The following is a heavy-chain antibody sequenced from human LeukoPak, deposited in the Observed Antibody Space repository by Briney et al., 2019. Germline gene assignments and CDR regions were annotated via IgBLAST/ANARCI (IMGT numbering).Heavy chain of an antibody. V-gene: IGHV3-30-3*01. Sequence: GGPLRLSCAASGFTFSNYAMHCVRQAPGKGLEWVSVISYEGTNKYYADSLEGRFTISRDNSKNTLYLQMSSPRDECTAVYCSARPGAPFGGVVAIDYWGQGTLVTVSS. CDR1: GFTFSNYA. CDR3: ARPGAPFGGVVAIDY. J-gene: IGHJ4*02. CDR2: ISYEGTNK. D-gene: IGHD3-16*02.